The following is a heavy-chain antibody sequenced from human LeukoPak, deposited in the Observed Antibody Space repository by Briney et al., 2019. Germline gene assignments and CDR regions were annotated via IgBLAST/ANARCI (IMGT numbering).Heavy chain of an antibody. D-gene: IGHD5-18*01. J-gene: IGHJ4*02. Sequence: GGSLRLSCAASGFTFRSCAMHWVRQAPGKGLEWVSGISDSGVSAFYTHSVKGRFTISRDNSKNTLYLQMSSLRAEDTAVYYCARGDGSTYVTHFDFWGQGTLVSVSS. CDR2: ISDSGVSA. CDR3: ARGDGSTYVTHFDF. V-gene: IGHV3-23*01. CDR1: GFTFRSCA.